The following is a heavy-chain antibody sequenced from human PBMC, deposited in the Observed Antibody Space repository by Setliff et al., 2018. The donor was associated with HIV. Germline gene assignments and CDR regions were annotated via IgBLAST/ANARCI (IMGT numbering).Heavy chain of an antibody. CDR1: GGSFSGYY. CDR2: INHSGNT. J-gene: IGHJ4*02. CDR3: ARGRTISMVRGLKNFDY. V-gene: IGHV4-34*01. D-gene: IGHD3-10*01. Sequence: PSETLSLTCAVSGGSFSGYYWCWIRQHPGKGLEGMGEINHSGNTNYNPSLKRRLTTSVDRSKNQFSLRLTSVTAADTAVYYCARGRTISMVRGLKNFDYWGQGTLVTVSS.